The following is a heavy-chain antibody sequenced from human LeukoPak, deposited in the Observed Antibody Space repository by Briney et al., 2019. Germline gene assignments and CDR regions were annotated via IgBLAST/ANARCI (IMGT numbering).Heavy chain of an antibody. Sequence: ASVKVSCKASGYTFTGYYVHWVRQAPGQGLEWMGWINSKSGGTNYAQKFQGRVAMTRDTPISTAYMELSRLRSGDTAVYYCARGGDYYDSSGYYDDAFDIWGQGTMVTVSS. D-gene: IGHD3-22*01. CDR1: GYTFTGYY. J-gene: IGHJ3*02. V-gene: IGHV1-2*02. CDR2: INSKSGGT. CDR3: ARGGDYYDSSGYYDDAFDI.